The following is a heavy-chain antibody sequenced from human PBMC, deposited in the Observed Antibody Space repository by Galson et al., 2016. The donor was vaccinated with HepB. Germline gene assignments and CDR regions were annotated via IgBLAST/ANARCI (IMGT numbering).Heavy chain of an antibody. D-gene: IGHD4-23*01. J-gene: IGHJ6*02. Sequence: ETLSLTCTVSGGSISSSSYYWGWIRQPPGKGLEWIGSIYYSGNTYYNPSLKSRVTISGDTSKNQFSLKLSSVTAADTAVYYWARHRDGGNSYVMDVWGQGTPVTVSS. CDR2: IYYSGNT. V-gene: IGHV4-39*01. CDR3: ARHRDGGNSYVMDV. CDR1: GGSISSSSYY.